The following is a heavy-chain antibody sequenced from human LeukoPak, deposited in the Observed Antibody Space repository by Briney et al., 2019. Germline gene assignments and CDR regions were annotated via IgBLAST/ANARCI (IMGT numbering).Heavy chain of an antibody. CDR2: IRSKAYGGTT. CDR3: AKGHCTNGICWLD. J-gene: IGHJ4*02. CDR1: GFTFGDYA. V-gene: IGHV3-49*03. D-gene: IGHD2-8*01. Sequence: GGSLRLSCTASGFTFGDYAMSWFRQAPGKGLEWVGFIRSKAYGGTTEYAASVKGRFTISRDDSKSIAYLQMNSLKTEDTAVYYCAKGHCTNGICWLDWGQGTLVTVSS.